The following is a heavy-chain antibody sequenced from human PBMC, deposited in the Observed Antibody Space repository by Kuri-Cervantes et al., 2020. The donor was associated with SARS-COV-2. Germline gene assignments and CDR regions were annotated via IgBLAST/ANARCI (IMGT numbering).Heavy chain of an antibody. CDR2: ISYDGSNK. Sequence: GGSLRLSCAASGFTFSSYAMHWVRQAPGKGLEWVAVISYDGSNKYYADSVKGRFTISRDNSKNTLYLQMNSLRAEDTAVYYCARGSKSITMIVVVPPMLDPWGQGTLVTVSS. J-gene: IGHJ5*02. V-gene: IGHV3-30-3*01. CDR3: ARGSKSITMIVVVPPMLDP. CDR1: GFTFSSYA. D-gene: IGHD3-22*01.